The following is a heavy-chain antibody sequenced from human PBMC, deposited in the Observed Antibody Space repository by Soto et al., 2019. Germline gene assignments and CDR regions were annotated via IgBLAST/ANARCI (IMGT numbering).Heavy chain of an antibody. V-gene: IGHV4-61*08. CDR3: ARALILTGYYIHDAFDI. J-gene: IGHJ3*02. Sequence: GYIMSSGGCWSLKKKQPGKDLEWIGYIYYSGSTNYNPTLKSRVTISVDTSKNQFSLKLSSVTAADTAVYYCARALILTGYYIHDAFDIWGQGTMVTVSS. D-gene: IGHD3-9*01. CDR2: IYYSGST. CDR1: GYIMSSGGC.